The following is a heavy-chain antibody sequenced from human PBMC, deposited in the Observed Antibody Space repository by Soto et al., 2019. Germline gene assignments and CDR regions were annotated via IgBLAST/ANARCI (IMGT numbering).Heavy chain of an antibody. D-gene: IGHD6-13*01. CDR1: GGSISSSSYY. CDR3: ARPNLYSSSWYQHWFDP. Sequence: PSETLSLTCTVSGGSISSSSYYWGWIRQPPGKGLEWIGSIYYSGSTYYNPSLKSRVTISVDTSKIQFSLKLSSVTAADTAVYYCARPNLYSSSWYQHWFDPWGQGTLVTVAS. CDR2: IYYSGST. J-gene: IGHJ5*02. V-gene: IGHV4-39*01.